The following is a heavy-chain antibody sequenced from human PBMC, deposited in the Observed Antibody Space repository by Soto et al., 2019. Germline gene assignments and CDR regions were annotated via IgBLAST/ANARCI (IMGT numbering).Heavy chain of an antibody. CDR2: IYHSGST. V-gene: IGHV4-38-2*02. J-gene: IGHJ5*02. CDR1: GYSISSCYY. D-gene: IGHD1-26*01. CDR3: AIDGTVGDCIWFDP. Sequence: PSETLSLTCAVSGYSISSCYYWGWIRQPPGKGLEWIGSIYHSGSTYYNPSLKSRVTISVDTSKNQFSLKLSSVTAADTAVYYCAIDGTVGDCIWFDPWGQGTLVTVSS.